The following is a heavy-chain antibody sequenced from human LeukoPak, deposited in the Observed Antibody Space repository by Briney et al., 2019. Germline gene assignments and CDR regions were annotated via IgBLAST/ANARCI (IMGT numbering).Heavy chain of an antibody. CDR1: GFTFGDYA. Sequence: GGSLRLSCTASGFTFGDYAMSWVRQAPGKGLVWVSRINSDGSSTTYADSVKGRFTISRDNAKNTLYLQMNSLRAEDTAVYYCAGYGSIWCDYWGQGTLVTVSS. CDR3: AGYGSIWCDY. J-gene: IGHJ4*02. CDR2: INSDGSST. V-gene: IGHV3-74*01. D-gene: IGHD6-13*01.